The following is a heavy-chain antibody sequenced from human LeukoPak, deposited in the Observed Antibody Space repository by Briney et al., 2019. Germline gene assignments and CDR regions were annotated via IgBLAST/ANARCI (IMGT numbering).Heavy chain of an antibody. CDR3: ASFYSSNWPDY. V-gene: IGHV3-21*01. CDR2: ISSGSSYI. J-gene: IGHJ4*02. D-gene: IGHD6-13*01. CDR1: GFTFSSYS. Sequence: GGSLRLSCAASGFTFSSYSMNWVRQAPGKGLEWVSFISSGSSYIYHADSVKGRFTISRDNAKNSLYLQMNSLRAEDTAVYYCASFYSSNWPDYWGQGTLVTVSS.